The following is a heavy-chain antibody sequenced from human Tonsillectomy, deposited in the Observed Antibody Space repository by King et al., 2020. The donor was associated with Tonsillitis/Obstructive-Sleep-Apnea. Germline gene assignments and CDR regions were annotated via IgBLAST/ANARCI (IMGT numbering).Heavy chain of an antibody. V-gene: IGHV4-31*01. Sequence: QLQESGPGLVKPSQTLSLTCTVSGGSISSGGYYWSWIRQHPGKGLEWIGYIYYSGSTYYNPSLKSLVTISVDTSKNKFSLKLSSVTAADTAVYYCARYKVVPAAIPSRYYYYMDVWGKGTTVTVSS. D-gene: IGHD2-2*01. CDR3: ARYKVVPAAIPSRYYYYMDV. CDR1: GGSISSGGYY. J-gene: IGHJ6*03. CDR2: IYYSGST.